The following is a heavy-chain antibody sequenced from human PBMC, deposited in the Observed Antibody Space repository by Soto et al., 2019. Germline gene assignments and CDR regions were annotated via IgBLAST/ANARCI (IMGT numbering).Heavy chain of an antibody. CDR2: ISYDGSNK. Sequence: PGGSLRLSCAASGFTFSSYGMHWVRQAPGKGLEWVAVISYDGSNKYYADSVKGRFTISRDNSKNTLYLQMNSLRAEDTAVHYCAKEGGWYPFDYWGQGTLVTVSS. CDR3: AKEGGWYPFDY. D-gene: IGHD6-19*01. J-gene: IGHJ4*02. V-gene: IGHV3-30*18. CDR1: GFTFSSYG.